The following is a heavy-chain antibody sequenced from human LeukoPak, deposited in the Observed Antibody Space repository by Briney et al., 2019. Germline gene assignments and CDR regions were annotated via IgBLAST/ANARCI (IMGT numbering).Heavy chain of an antibody. CDR2: TYYRSKWYN. V-gene: IGHV6-1*01. D-gene: IGHD3-3*01. CDR1: GDSVSSNSAA. J-gene: IGHJ6*02. CDR3: ARLIGFGVVINGMDV. Sequence: QTLSLTCAISGDSVSSNSAAWNWLRQSPSRGLEGLGRTYYRSKWYNDYAVSVKSRITINPDNSKNQFSLQLNSVTPEDTAVYYCARLIGFGVVINGMDVWGQGTMVTVSS.